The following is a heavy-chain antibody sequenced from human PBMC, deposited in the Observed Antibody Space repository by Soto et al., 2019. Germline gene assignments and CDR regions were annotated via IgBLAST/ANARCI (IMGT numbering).Heavy chain of an antibody. V-gene: IGHV4-34*01. Sequence: QVQLQQWGAGLLKPSETLSLTCAVYGGSFSGYYWSWIRQPPGKGLEWIGEINHSGSTNYNPSLKSRVTISVDTSKNQFSLKLSSVTAADTAVYYCARGGRLMVRGVIRWFDPWGQGTLVTVSS. J-gene: IGHJ5*02. CDR2: INHSGST. CDR1: GGSFSGYY. CDR3: ARGGRLMVRGVIRWFDP. D-gene: IGHD3-10*01.